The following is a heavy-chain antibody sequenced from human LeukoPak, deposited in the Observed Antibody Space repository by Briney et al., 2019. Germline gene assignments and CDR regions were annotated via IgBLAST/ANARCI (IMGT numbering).Heavy chain of an antibody. Sequence: GGSLRLSCAASGFTFSSYGMHWVRQAPGKGLEWVSSISGSAGKTYYADSVKGRFTISRDNSKNTLYLQMNSLRVEDTALYYCATPPTVTTINFWGQGTLVTVSS. CDR2: ISGSAGKT. D-gene: IGHD4-11*01. J-gene: IGHJ4*02. CDR3: ATPPTVTTINF. V-gene: IGHV3-23*01. CDR1: GFTFSSYG.